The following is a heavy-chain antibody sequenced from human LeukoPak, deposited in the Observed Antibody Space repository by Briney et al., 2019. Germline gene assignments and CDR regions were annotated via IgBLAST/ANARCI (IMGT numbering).Heavy chain of an antibody. CDR2: IYYSGAT. CDR1: GDSISNTRYH. J-gene: IGHJ4*02. Sequence: SETLSLTCTVSGDSISNTRYHWGWIRQPPGKGLEWIGSIYYSGATYYNPSLKSRVTISVDTSRNHFSLKLSSVTAEDTAVYHCAREIVSSVESWGQGSLVTVSS. V-gene: IGHV4-39*02. D-gene: IGHD6-6*01. CDR3: AREIVSSVES.